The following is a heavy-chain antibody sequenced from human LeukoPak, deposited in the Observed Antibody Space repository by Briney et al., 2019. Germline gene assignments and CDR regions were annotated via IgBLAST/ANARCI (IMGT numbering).Heavy chain of an antibody. J-gene: IGHJ3*02. CDR2: INPSGGST. CDR1: GYTFTSCY. CDR3: ARDAPYYYDSSGYYGVGAFDI. Sequence: ASVKVSCKASGYTFTSCYMHWVRQAPGQGLEWMGIINPSGGSTSYAQKFQGRVTMTRDMSTSTVYMELSSLRSDDTAVYYCARDAPYYYDSSGYYGVGAFDIWGQGTMVTVSS. D-gene: IGHD3-22*01. V-gene: IGHV1-46*01.